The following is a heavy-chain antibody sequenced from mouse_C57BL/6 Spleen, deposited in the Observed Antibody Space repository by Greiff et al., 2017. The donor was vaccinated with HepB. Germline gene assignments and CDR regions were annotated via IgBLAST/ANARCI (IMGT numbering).Heavy chain of an antibody. CDR1: GYTFTSYW. V-gene: IGHV1-55*01. D-gene: IGHD2-2*01. CDR3: ARGCGYDDDYAMDY. J-gene: IGHJ4*01. CDR2: IYPGSGST. Sequence: QVQLQQPGAELVKPGASVKMSCKASGYTFTSYWITWVKQRPGQGLEWIGDIYPGSGSTNYNEKFKSKATLTVDTASSTAYMQLSSLTSEDSAVYYCARGCGYDDDYAMDYWGQGTSVTVSS.